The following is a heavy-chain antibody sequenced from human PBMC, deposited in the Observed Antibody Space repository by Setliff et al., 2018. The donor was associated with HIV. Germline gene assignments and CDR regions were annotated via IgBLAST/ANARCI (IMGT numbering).Heavy chain of an antibody. D-gene: IGHD2-2*01. CDR3: AKPGAVITPIYYFDT. Sequence: GGSLRLSCAASGFTVSTYYMSWVRQAPGKGLEWVSTIYSGGSTYHADSVKGRFTLSRDTSKNTLFLQMNSLRPEDTAVYYCAKPGAVITPIYYFDTWGQGTLVTVSS. J-gene: IGHJ4*02. V-gene: IGHV3-53*05. CDR2: IYSGGST. CDR1: GFTVSTYY.